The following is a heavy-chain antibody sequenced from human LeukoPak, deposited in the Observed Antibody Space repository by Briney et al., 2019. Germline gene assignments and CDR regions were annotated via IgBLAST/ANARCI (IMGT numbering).Heavy chain of an antibody. CDR3: ARRYDFWSGYYSYYYYMDV. D-gene: IGHD3-3*01. Sequence: SETLSLICTVSGGSISTSNYYWGWIRQPPGKGLEWIGNIFYSGSTYYSPSLKSRVTISLDTSKNQFSLKLSSVTAADTAVYYCARRYDFWSGYYSYYYYMDVWGKGTTVTVSS. J-gene: IGHJ6*03. CDR1: GGSISTSNYY. CDR2: IFYSGST. V-gene: IGHV4-39*07.